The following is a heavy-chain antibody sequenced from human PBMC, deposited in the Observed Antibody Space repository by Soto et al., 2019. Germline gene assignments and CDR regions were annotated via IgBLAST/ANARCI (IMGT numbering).Heavy chain of an antibody. V-gene: IGHV3-9*01. Sequence: EVQVVESGGGLVQPGRSLRLSCAAFGVAFVDFAMHWVRQVPGKGLEWVSGISWNSGRIGYADSVKGRFTISRDNAENSLYLQMNSLRPEDTALYYCAKDAGDAGSGPFDYWGQGTLVTVSS. CDR1: GVAFVDFA. D-gene: IGHD2-15*01. J-gene: IGHJ4*02. CDR2: ISWNSGRI. CDR3: AKDAGDAGSGPFDY.